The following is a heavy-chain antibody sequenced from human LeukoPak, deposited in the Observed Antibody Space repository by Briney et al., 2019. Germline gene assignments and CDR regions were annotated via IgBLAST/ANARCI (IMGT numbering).Heavy chain of an antibody. Sequence: GGSLRLSCAASGFTVSSYYMSWVRQAPGKGLEWVGFIRSKAYGGTTEYAASVKGRFTISRDDSKSIAYLQMNSLKTEDTAVYYCTRGKYYDFWSGYYPDYWGQGTLVTVSS. CDR2: IRSKAYGGTT. J-gene: IGHJ4*02. CDR1: GFTVSSYY. D-gene: IGHD3-3*01. CDR3: TRGKYYDFWSGYYPDY. V-gene: IGHV3-49*04.